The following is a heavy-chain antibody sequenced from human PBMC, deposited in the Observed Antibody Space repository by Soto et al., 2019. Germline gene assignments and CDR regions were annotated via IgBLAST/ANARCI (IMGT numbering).Heavy chain of an antibody. Sequence: GGSLRLSCAASGFTFSSYWMHWVRQAPGKGLVWVSRINSDGSSTSYADSVKGRFTISRDNAKNTLNLQMNSLRAEDTAVYYCARVNWGSLYYFDYWGQGTLVTVSS. CDR1: GFTFSSYW. J-gene: IGHJ4*02. D-gene: IGHD7-27*01. V-gene: IGHV3-74*01. CDR2: INSDGSST. CDR3: ARVNWGSLYYFDY.